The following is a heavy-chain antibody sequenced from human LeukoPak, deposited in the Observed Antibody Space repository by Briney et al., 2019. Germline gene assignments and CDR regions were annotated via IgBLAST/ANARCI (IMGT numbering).Heavy chain of an antibody. CDR2: MTYDGSKR. CDR1: GFTFSSYG. V-gene: IGHV3-30*02. CDR3: AKVVLGSGWFHAFDH. J-gene: IGHJ4*02. Sequence: GGSLRLSCVVSGFTFSSYGMRWVRQAPGKGLEWVAYMTYDGSKRPYADSVKGRFTISRDNSKNTLHLQMNSLRAEDTAIYYCAKVVLGSGWFHAFDHWGQGTLVTVSS. D-gene: IGHD6-19*01.